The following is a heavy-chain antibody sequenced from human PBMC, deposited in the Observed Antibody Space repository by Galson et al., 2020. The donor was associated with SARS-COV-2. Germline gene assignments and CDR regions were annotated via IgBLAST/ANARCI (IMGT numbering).Heavy chain of an antibody. Sequence: GGSLRLSCAASGFTFSSDWMHWVRQAPGKGLEWVSRIKSDGSTRIYADSVKGRFTISRDNAKNTLYLQMNSLRAEDTAVYYCARSETNYYYSFYLDVWGKGTTVNVSS. CDR2: IKSDGSTR. CDR3: ARSETNYYYSFYLDV. V-gene: IGHV3-74*01. D-gene: IGHD2-8*01. CDR1: GFTFSSDW. J-gene: IGHJ6*03.